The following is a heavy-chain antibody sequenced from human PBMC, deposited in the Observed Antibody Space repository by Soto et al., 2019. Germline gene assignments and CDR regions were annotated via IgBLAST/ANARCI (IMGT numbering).Heavy chain of an antibody. J-gene: IGHJ3*02. CDR1: GYTFTSYA. CDR3: ARYADCSSTSCYAPDAFDI. V-gene: IGHV1-3*01. Sequence: QVQLVQSGAEVKKPGASVKVSCKASGYTFTSYAMHWVRQAPGQRLAWMGWINAGNGNTKYSQKFQGRVTITRDTSASTAYMELSSLRSEDTAVYYCARYADCSSTSCYAPDAFDIWGQGTMVTVSS. D-gene: IGHD2-2*01. CDR2: INAGNGNT.